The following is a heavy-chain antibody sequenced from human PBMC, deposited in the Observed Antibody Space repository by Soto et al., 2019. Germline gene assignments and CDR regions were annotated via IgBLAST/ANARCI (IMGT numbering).Heavy chain of an antibody. CDR1: GASISSSRYY. CDR2: IYGRGST. J-gene: IGHJ5*02. Sequence: QLQLQESGPGLGKPSETLSLTCTVPGASISSSRYYWGWIRQPPGKGLEWIGSIYGRGSTYDYPSLKSRATISVDRSKDQFSLRPRSVTAADTVVYYCARQDTTLNWFDPWGQGTLVTVSS. CDR3: ARQDTTLNWFDP. V-gene: IGHV4-39*01. D-gene: IGHD1-26*01.